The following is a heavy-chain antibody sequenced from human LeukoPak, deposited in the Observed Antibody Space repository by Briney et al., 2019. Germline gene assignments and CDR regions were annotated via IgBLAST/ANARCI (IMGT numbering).Heavy chain of an antibody. Sequence: AGFLRLSCTASGFTFSSDYMNWVRQAPGKGLEWVSAISGSGGSTYYADSVKSRFTISRDNSKNTLYLQMNSLRAEDTAVYYCAKAFRWGQGTLVTVS. CDR2: ISGSGGST. J-gene: IGHJ4*02. V-gene: IGHV3-23*01. D-gene: IGHD3-16*01. CDR3: AKAFR. CDR1: GFTFSSDY.